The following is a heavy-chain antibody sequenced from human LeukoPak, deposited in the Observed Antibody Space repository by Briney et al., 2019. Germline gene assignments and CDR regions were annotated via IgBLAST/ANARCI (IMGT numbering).Heavy chain of an antibody. CDR3: ARSTQNNWFDP. Sequence: GASVKVSCKASGYTFTSYDINWVRQATGQGLEWMGWMNPNSGNTGYAQKFQGKVTITRNTSISTAYMELSSLRSEDTAVYYCARSTQNNWFDPWGQGTLVTVSS. CDR1: GYTFTSYD. J-gene: IGHJ5*02. V-gene: IGHV1-8*03. CDR2: MNPNSGNT.